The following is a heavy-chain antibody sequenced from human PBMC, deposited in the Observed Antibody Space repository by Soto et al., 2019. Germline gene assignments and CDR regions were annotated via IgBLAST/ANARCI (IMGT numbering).Heavy chain of an antibody. CDR3: ARFEGSNWNVGYLDY. Sequence: QVQLVQSGAEVKKPGASVKVSCKASGYTFTGHYMQWVRQAPGQGLEWMGWINPNSGDTNYAQKFQGRGTMTRDTSISTVYMELSRLRSDDTALYYCARFEGSNWNVGYLDYWGQGTLVTVSS. D-gene: IGHD1-1*01. CDR1: GYTFTGHY. CDR2: INPNSGDT. V-gene: IGHV1-2*02. J-gene: IGHJ4*03.